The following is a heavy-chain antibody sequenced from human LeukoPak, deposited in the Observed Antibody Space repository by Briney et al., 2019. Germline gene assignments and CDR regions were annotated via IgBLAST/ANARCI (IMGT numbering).Heavy chain of an antibody. J-gene: IGHJ4*02. CDR3: ATLVTAVTTTQFDY. CDR2: ISFDGSTK. V-gene: IGHV3-30*09. Sequence: GGSLRLSCAASGFTFSSYAMHWVRQAPGRGLEWLAVISFDGSTKYYADSVRGRFAISRDNSKNTLFLQMNNLRAEDTALYYCATLVTAVTTTQFDYWGQGALVTVSS. CDR1: GFTFSSYA. D-gene: IGHD4-11*01.